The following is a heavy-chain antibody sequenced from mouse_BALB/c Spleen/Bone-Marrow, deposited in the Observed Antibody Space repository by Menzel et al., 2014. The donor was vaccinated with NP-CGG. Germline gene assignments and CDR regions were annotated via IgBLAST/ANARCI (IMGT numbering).Heavy chain of an antibody. J-gene: IGHJ2*01. CDR3: ARSGFDY. CDR1: GYTFTSSW. CDR2: IHPNSGNT. V-gene: IGHV1S130*01. Sequence: QVQLQQSASVLVRPGASVKLSCKASGYTFTSSWMHWAKQRPGQGLEWIGEIHPNSGNTNYNEKFKGKATLTVDTSSSTAYVDLSSLTSEDSAVYYCARSGFDYWGQGTTLTVSS. D-gene: IGHD4-1*01.